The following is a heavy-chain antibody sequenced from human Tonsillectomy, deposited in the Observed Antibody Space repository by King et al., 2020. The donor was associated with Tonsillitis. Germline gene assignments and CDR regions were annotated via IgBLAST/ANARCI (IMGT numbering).Heavy chain of an antibody. V-gene: IGHV4-38-2*02. D-gene: IGHD4-17*01. CDR2: IYRSGTT. CDR1: DYSISGGYY. Sequence: VQLQESGPGLVKPSETLSLTCAVSDYSISGGYYRGWIRQPPGKGLEWIGSIYRSGTTYYNPSLKSRVTISIDTSMNQFSLKLRSVTAADTAVYYCARDNAEYGDHEHAFDIWGQGTMVTVS. CDR3: ARDNAEYGDHEHAFDI. J-gene: IGHJ3*02.